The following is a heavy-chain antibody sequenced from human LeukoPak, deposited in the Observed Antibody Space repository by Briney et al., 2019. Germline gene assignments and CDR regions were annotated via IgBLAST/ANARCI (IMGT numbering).Heavy chain of an antibody. D-gene: IGHD3-9*01. Sequence: PSEPLSLTCSGSNYSISNSLYWGWLRQPPGKGLEWIGSIYRSGSTFYNPSLKSRVTISVDTSKNQFSLKLSSVTAADTAVYYCARLQTYYDILTGFNSHYYYMDVWGKGTTVTVSS. CDR2: IYRSGST. CDR1: NYSISNSLY. J-gene: IGHJ6*03. CDR3: ARLQTYYDILTGFNSHYYYMDV. V-gene: IGHV4-38-2*02.